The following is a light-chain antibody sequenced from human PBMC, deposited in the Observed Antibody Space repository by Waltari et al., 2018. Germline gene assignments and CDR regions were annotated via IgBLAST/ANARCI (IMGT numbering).Light chain of an antibody. CDR1: QRISSY. CDR3: QQTYSNFRT. CDR2: AAS. V-gene: IGKV1-39*01. Sequence: DIQMTQSPSSLSASVGDSVTIACRASQRISSYLNWYQQKPGQAPKLLIYAASSLQSGVPSMFSGSGFGTDFTLTINSLQPEDFAIYYCQQTYSNFRTFGQGTKVDVK. J-gene: IGKJ1*01.